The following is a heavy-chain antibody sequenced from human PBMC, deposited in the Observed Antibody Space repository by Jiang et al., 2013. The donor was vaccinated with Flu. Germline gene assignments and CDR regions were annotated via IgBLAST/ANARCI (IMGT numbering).Heavy chain of an antibody. J-gene: IGHJ3*02. CDR3: AAATSVTMWAFAI. Sequence: GSGLVKPSQTLSVTCAVSGGSINSGDYFWTWIRQPPGRAWSTLGTSITVKALTTARPSRVDSPYQWTRPRTSFPLDLKSVTAADTAVYFCAAATSVTMWAFAIWGQGTRVAVSS. CDR1: GGSINSGDYF. V-gene: IGHV4-30-4*01. CDR2: SITVKAL. D-gene: IGHD3-10*02.